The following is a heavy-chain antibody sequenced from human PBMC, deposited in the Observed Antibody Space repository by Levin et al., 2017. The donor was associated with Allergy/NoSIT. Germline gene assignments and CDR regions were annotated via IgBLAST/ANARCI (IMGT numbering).Heavy chain of an antibody. CDR2: ISYDGSNK. Sequence: GGSLRLSCAASGFTFSSYAMHWVRQAPGKGLEWVAVISYDGSNKYYADSVKGRFTISRDNSKNTLYLQMNSLRAEDTAVYYCARATVKVVAAPFDYWGQGTLVTVSS. CDR3: ARATVKVVAAPFDY. D-gene: IGHD2-15*01. CDR1: GFTFSSYA. J-gene: IGHJ4*02. V-gene: IGHV3-30*04.